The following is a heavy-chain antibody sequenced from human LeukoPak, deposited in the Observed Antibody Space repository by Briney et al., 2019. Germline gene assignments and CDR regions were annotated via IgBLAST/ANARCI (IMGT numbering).Heavy chain of an antibody. V-gene: IGHV4-4*07. CDR1: GGSISSYY. J-gene: IGHJ6*03. CDR2: IYTSGST. CDR3: ARDWFSEYQLPHKLRYYYYYMDV. D-gene: IGHD2-2*01. Sequence: SETLSLTCTVSGGSISSYYWGWIRQPAGKGLEWIGRIYTSGSTNYNPSLKSRATISVDKSKNQFSLKLSSVTAADTAVYYCARDWFSEYQLPHKLRYYYYYMDVWGKGTTVTVSS.